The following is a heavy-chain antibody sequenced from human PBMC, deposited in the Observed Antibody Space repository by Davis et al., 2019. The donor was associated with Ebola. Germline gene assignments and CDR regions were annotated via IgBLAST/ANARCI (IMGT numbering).Heavy chain of an antibody. D-gene: IGHD3-10*01. CDR3: ARDIGEMALDY. CDR1: GYTFSNHA. Sequence: AASVKVSCKASGYTFSNHAINWVRQAPGQGPEWMGWIDTNTGNPAYARGFTGRFVFSLDTSVSTAYLQITSLKADDTAVYYCARDIGEMALDYWGQGTLVTVSS. J-gene: IGHJ4*02. V-gene: IGHV7-4-1*02. CDR2: IDTNTGNP.